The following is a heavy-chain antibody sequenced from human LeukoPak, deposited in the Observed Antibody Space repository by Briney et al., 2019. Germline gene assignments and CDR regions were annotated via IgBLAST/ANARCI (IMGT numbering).Heavy chain of an antibody. D-gene: IGHD2-21*01. J-gene: IGHJ3*02. CDR1: GYAFTGYY. V-gene: IGHV1-2*02. CDR3: ATVVVIALGAFDI. CDR2: INPNSGGT. Sequence: ASVKVSCKASGYAFTGYYIHWLRQAPGQGLEWMGWINPNSGGTNSAQKFQGRVTMTRDTSITTAYMELSSLRSDDTAVYYCATVVVIALGAFDIWGQGTMVTVFS.